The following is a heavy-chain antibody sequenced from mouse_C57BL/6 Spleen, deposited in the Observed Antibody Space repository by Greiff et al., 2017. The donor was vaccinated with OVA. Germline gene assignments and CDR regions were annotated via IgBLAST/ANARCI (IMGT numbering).Heavy chain of an antibody. Sequence: QVQLQQPGAELVKPGASVKLSCKASGYTFTSYWMHWVKQRPGQGLEWIGVIDPSDSYTNYNQKFKGKATLTVDTSSSTAYMQLSSLTSEDSAVYYCARSFDYGNGFGYWGQGTLVTVSA. D-gene: IGHD2-4*01. J-gene: IGHJ3*01. V-gene: IGHV1-69*02. CDR1: GYTFTSYW. CDR3: ARSFDYGNGFGY. CDR2: IDPSDSYT.